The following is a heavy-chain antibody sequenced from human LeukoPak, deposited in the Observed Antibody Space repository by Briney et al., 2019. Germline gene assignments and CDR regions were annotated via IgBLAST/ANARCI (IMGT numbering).Heavy chain of an antibody. CDR3: ARFGSSTWYKGAFDI. J-gene: IGHJ3*02. Sequence: SETLSLTCAVYGGSFSGYYWSWIRQPPGKGLEWLGEIVHSGNTKYNPSLKSRVTISVDTSKHQFSLNLTSVTAADTAVYYCARFGSSTWYKGAFDIWGQGTMVTVAS. CDR2: IVHSGNT. CDR1: GGSFSGYY. V-gene: IGHV4-34*12. D-gene: IGHD6-13*01.